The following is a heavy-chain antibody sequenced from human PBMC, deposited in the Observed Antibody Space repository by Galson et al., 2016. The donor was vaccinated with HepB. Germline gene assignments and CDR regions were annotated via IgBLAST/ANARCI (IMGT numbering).Heavy chain of an antibody. CDR2: ISAYNGNT. V-gene: IGHV1-18*01. D-gene: IGHD3-10*01. J-gene: IGHJ4*02. CDR3: ARGPLLFGELAIDY. CDR1: GYTFTSNG. Sequence: SVKVSCKASGYTFTSNGISWVRQAPGQGLEWMGWISAYNGNTNYAQKLQGRVTMTTDTSTSTAYMELRSLRSDDTAVYYCARGPLLFGELAIDYWGQGTLVTVSS.